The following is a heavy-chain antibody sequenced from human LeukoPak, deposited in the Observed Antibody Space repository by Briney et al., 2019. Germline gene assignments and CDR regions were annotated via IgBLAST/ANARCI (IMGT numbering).Heavy chain of an antibody. CDR2: INDGGGDT. CDR3: AKRSDYGGNRNYFDS. Sequence: PGGSLRLSCAASGFTFRSYAMSWVRQAPGKGLEWVSAINDGGGDTYYADSVKGRFSISRDNSKNTLYLQILSLRAEDTAVYYCAKRSDYGGNRNYFDSWGQGTPVTVSS. V-gene: IGHV3-23*01. J-gene: IGHJ4*02. CDR1: GFTFRSYA. D-gene: IGHD4-23*01.